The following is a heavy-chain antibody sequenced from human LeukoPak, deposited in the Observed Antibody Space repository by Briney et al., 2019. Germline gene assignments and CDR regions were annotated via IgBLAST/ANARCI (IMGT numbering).Heavy chain of an antibody. Sequence: SVKVSCKASGGTFSNYAITWVRQAPGQGLEWMGGIIPIFPTANYAQNLQGRVTITADKSTSTAYMELSSLRSEDTAVYYCARVGEYGTIFGVALSDAFDIWGQGTMVTVST. J-gene: IGHJ3*02. CDR1: GGTFSNYA. CDR3: ARVGEYGTIFGVALSDAFDI. D-gene: IGHD3-3*01. V-gene: IGHV1-69*06. CDR2: IIPIFPTA.